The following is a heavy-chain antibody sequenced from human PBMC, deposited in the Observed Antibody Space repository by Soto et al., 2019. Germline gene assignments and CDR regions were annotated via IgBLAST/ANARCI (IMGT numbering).Heavy chain of an antibody. CDR1: GGSISSGGYS. CDR2: IYHSGST. D-gene: IGHD3-22*01. J-gene: IGHJ4*02. Sequence: SETLSLTCAVSGGSISSGGYSWSWIRQPPGKGLEWIGYIYHSGSTYYNPSLKSRVTISVDRSKNQFSLKLSSVTAADTAVYYCARAGGDSSGYYPEPLDYWGQGTLVTVSS. CDR3: ARAGGDSSGYYPEPLDY. V-gene: IGHV4-30-2*01.